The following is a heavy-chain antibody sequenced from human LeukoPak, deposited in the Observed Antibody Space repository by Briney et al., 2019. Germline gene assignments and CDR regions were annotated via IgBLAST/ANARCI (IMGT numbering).Heavy chain of an antibody. CDR3: ARQSPLAAAGTFDY. CDR2: IYYTGST. J-gene: IGHJ4*02. Sequence: SETLSLTCTVSGGFISSYYGSWIRQPRGKGLEWMVYIYYTGSTNYNPSLKSRVTISVDTSKNQFSLRVRSVTAADMAIYYCARQSPLAAAGTFDYWGQGTLVTVRS. CDR1: GGFISSYY. D-gene: IGHD6-13*01. V-gene: IGHV4-59*01.